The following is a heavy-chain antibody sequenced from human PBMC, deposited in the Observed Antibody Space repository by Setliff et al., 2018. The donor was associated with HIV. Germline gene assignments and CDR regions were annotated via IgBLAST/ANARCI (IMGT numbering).Heavy chain of an antibody. V-gene: IGHV4-38-2*02. CDR2: IYQSGST. CDR3: ARLDTIMLYTDC. Sequence: SETLSLTCSVSHYSISSEYYWGWFRQPPGKGLEYIGSIYQSGSTYYSPFFKSRVSMPIDTSKDQFSLRLKSLTASDTAVYYCARLDTIMLYTDCWGQGTLVTVSS. D-gene: IGHD3-16*01. CDR1: HYSISSEYY. J-gene: IGHJ4*02.